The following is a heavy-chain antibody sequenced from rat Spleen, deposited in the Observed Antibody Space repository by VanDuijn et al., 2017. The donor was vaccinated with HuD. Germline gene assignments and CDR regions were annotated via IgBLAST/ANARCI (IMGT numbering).Heavy chain of an antibody. D-gene: IGHD1-10*01. V-gene: IGHV5-25*01. Sequence: EVQLVESGGGLVQPGRSLKLSCAASGFTFSDFYMAWVRQTPKKGLEWITSISTGGGNTYYRDSVKGRFTISRDNAKNTLYLQMDSLRSEDTATYYCARQHNYRYVMDAWGQGASVTVSS. CDR1: GFTFSDFY. CDR2: ISTGGGNT. J-gene: IGHJ4*01. CDR3: ARQHNYRYVMDA.